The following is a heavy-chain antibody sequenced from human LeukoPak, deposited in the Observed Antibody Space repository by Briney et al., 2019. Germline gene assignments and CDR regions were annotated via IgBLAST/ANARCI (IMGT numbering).Heavy chain of an antibody. Sequence: SETLSLTCTVSGGSISSYYWSWIRQPPGKGLEWIGEINHSGSTNYNPSLKSRVTISVDTSKNQFSLKLSSVTAADTAVYYCARRVEMATIHTKGSFDYWGQGTLVTVSS. D-gene: IGHD5-24*01. J-gene: IGHJ4*02. CDR2: INHSGST. CDR1: GGSISSYY. CDR3: ARRVEMATIHTKGSFDY. V-gene: IGHV4-34*01.